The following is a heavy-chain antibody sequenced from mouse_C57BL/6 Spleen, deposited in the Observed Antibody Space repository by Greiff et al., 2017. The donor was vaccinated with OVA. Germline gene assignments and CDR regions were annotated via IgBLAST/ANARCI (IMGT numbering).Heavy chain of an antibody. CDR1: GFTFSSYA. J-gene: IGHJ3*01. CDR2: ISDGGSYT. V-gene: IGHV5-4*01. Sequence: EVQGVESGGGLVKPGGSLKLSCAASGFTFSSYAMSWVRQTPEKRLEWVATISDGGSYTYYPDNVKGRFTISRDNAKNNLYLQRSHLKSEDTAMYYCARERGAYSPFAYWGQGTLVTVSA. CDR3: ARERGAYSPFAY. D-gene: IGHD2-10*01.